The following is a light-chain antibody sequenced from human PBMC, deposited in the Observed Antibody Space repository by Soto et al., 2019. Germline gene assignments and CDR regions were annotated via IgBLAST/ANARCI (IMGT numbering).Light chain of an antibody. Sequence: QSALTQPASVSGSPGQSITISCTGTSSDVAFYNHVSWYQQHPGKAPKLLIYEVNNRPSGVSHRFSGSKSGNTASLTISGLQAEDEADYYCSSFASTHTYLFGTGTKLTVL. J-gene: IGLJ1*01. V-gene: IGLV2-14*01. CDR2: EVN. CDR3: SSFASTHTYL. CDR1: SSDVAFYNH.